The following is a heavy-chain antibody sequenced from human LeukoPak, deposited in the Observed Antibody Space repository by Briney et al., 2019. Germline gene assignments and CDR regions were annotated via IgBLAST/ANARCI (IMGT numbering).Heavy chain of an antibody. J-gene: IGHJ4*02. Sequence: GASVKVSCKASGYTFTSYYMHWVRQAPGQGLEWMGIINPSGGSTSYAQKFQGRVTTTRDMSTSTVYMELSSLRSEDTAVYYCARAKTYYYDSSGYYDYWGQGTLVTVSS. CDR1: GYTFTSYY. CDR3: ARAKTYYYDSSGYYDY. D-gene: IGHD3-22*01. CDR2: INPSGGST. V-gene: IGHV1-46*01.